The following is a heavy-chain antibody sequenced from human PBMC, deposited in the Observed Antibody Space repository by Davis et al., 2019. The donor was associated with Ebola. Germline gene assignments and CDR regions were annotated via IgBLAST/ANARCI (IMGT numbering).Heavy chain of an antibody. CDR1: GGSISRGSSY. CDR3: ARDLRYDSSGYDYYFYMDV. D-gene: IGHD3-22*01. CDR2: IYYSGST. Sequence: PSETLSLTCTVSGGSISRGSSYWTWIRQHPGKGLEWIGYIYYSGSTYYKPSLKSRVTISLDTSKNQFSLNLYSVTAADTAVYYCARDLRYDSSGYDYYFYMDVWGKGTTVTVSS. J-gene: IGHJ6*03. V-gene: IGHV4-31*03.